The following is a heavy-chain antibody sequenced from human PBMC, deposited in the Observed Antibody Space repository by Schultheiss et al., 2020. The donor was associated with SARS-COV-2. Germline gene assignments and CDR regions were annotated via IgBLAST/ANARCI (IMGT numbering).Heavy chain of an antibody. CDR3: ARLLWFGELSGYYYGMDV. CDR2: IYYSGST. Sequence: SETLSLTCAVYGGSFSGYYWSWIRQHPGKGLEWIGYIYYSGSTYYNPSLKSRVTISVDTSKNQFSLKLSSVTAADTAVYYCARLLWFGELSGYYYGMDVWGQGTTVTVSS. J-gene: IGHJ6*02. CDR1: GGSFSGYY. D-gene: IGHD3-10*01. V-gene: IGHV4-34*01.